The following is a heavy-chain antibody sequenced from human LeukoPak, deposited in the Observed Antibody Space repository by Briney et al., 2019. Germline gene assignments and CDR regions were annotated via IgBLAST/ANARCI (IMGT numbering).Heavy chain of an antibody. V-gene: IGHV3-23*01. CDR3: AKDNWNYVYWFDP. CDR2: FSGSGGST. CDR1: GFTFSSYA. J-gene: IGHJ5*02. Sequence: GGSLRLSCAASGFTFSSYAMSWVRQAPGKGLECISGFSGSGGSTYYADSVKGRFTISRDNSKNTLYLQMNSLRAEDTAVYYCAKDNWNYVYWFDPWGQGTLVTVSS. D-gene: IGHD1-7*01.